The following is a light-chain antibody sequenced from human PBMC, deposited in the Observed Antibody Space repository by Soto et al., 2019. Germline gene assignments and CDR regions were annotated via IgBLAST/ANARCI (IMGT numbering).Light chain of an antibody. V-gene: IGKV2-30*02. J-gene: IGKJ5*01. CDR1: QSLVHSDGIAY. CDR2: KVS. CDR3: MQGTHWPIT. Sequence: DVVMTQSPLSLPVTLGQPASISCRSNQSLVHSDGIAYFSWFQQRPGRSPRRLIYKVSNRDSGGPGRFRGSGSGPDFAPKISRVEAEDGGVYYCMQGTHWPITFGQGTRLEIK.